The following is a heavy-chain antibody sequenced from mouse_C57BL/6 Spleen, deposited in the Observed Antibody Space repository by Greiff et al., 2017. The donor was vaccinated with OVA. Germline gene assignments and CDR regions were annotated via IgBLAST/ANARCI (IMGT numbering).Heavy chain of an antibody. Sequence: QVQLQQPGAELVRPGSSVKLSCKASGYTFTSYWMDWVKQRPGQGLEWIGNIYPSDSETHYNQKFKDKATLTVDKSSSTAYMQLSSLTSEDSAVDYGARTNWFYDGGAMDYWGQGTSVTVSS. CDR3: ARTNWFYDGGAMDY. J-gene: IGHJ4*01. V-gene: IGHV1-61*01. D-gene: IGHD1-1*01. CDR1: GYTFTSYW. CDR2: IYPSDSET.